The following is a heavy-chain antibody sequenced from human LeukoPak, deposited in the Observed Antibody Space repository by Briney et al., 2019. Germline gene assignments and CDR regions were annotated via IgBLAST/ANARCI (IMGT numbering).Heavy chain of an antibody. D-gene: IGHD2-15*01. CDR2: ISGSGGST. V-gene: IGHV3-23*01. Sequence: PGGSLRLSCAASGFTFSSYAMSWVRQAPGKGLEWVSAISGSGGSTYYADSVKGRFTISRDNAKNSLYLQMNSLRAEDTAVYYCARGRTGYCSGGSCEPFDYWGQGTLVTVSS. J-gene: IGHJ4*02. CDR3: ARGRTGYCSGGSCEPFDY. CDR1: GFTFSSYA.